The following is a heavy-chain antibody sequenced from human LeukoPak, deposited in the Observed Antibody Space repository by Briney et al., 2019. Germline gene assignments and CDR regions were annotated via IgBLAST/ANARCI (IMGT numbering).Heavy chain of an antibody. CDR3: ATYYRVQSVFDY. CDR2: VSYSGST. D-gene: IGHD2-21*01. CDR1: GGSISSNY. Sequence: SETLSLTCTVSGGSISSNYWCWIRQPPGKGLEYIGYVSYSGSTYYNPSLKSRVTISVDTSKNQFSLKLSSVTAADTAVYYCATYYRVQSVFDYWGQGTLVTVSS. V-gene: IGHV4-59*04. J-gene: IGHJ4*02.